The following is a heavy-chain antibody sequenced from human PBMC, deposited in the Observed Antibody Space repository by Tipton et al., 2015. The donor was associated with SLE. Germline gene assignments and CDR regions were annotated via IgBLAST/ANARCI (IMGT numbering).Heavy chain of an antibody. J-gene: IGHJ5*02. CDR2: IYYTGST. CDR3: ARTTTMTRGRFDP. CDR1: GGSTSSYY. V-gene: IGHV4-59*01. Sequence: TLSLTCTVSGGSTSSYYWSWIRQPPGKGLEWIGYIYYTGSTNYNPSLKSRVTISVDTSKNQFSLKLSSVTAADTAVYYCARTTTMTRGRFDPWGQGTLVTVSS. D-gene: IGHD4-17*01.